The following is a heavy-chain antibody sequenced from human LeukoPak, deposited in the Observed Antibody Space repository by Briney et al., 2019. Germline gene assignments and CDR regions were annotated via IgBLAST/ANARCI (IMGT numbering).Heavy chain of an antibody. J-gene: IGHJ6*03. D-gene: IGHD2-15*01. V-gene: IGHV1-46*01. CDR3: ARGYCSGGSCYDYYYYMDV. Sequence: ASVKVSCKASGYTFTSYYMHWVRQAPGQGLEWMGIINPSGGSTSYAQKFQGRVTMTRDMSTSTVYMELSSLRSEDTAVYYCARGYCSGGSCYDYYYYMDVWGKGTTVTVSS. CDR1: GYTFTSYY. CDR2: INPSGGST.